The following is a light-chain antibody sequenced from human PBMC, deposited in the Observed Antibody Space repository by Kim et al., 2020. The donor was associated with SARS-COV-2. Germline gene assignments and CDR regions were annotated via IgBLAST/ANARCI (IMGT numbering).Light chain of an antibody. CDR2: DAT. V-gene: IGKV1-33*01. Sequence: DIQLTQSPSSLSASIGDRVTITCQASHGINTCLNWHQQKPGQAPKLLIYDATNLERGVPSRFSGSGSGTDFTLTISSLQPEDYGTYYCQRYDTLWTFGQGTRGEVK. CDR1: HGINTC. CDR3: QRYDTLWT. J-gene: IGKJ1*01.